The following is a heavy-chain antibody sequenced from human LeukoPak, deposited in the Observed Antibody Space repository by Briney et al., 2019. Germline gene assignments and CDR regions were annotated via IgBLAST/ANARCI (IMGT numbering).Heavy chain of an antibody. CDR3: AKSPYDFWSGYYWYLDY. J-gene: IGHJ4*02. CDR1: GFTVSSNY. D-gene: IGHD3-3*01. V-gene: IGHV3-23*01. CDR2: ISGSGGST. Sequence: GGSLRLSCAASGFTVSSNYMSWVRQAPGKGLEWVSAISGSGGSTYYADSVKGRFTISRDNSKNTLYLQMNSLRAEDTAVYYCAKSPYDFWSGYYWYLDYWGQGTLVTVSS.